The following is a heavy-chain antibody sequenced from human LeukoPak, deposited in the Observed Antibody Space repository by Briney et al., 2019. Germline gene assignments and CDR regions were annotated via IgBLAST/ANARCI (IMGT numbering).Heavy chain of an antibody. Sequence: GESLKISCQGSGYRFTSSWISWVRQMPGKGLEWMGIIYPGDSDTRYSPSFQGQVTISADKSISTAYLQLSSLKASDTAIYYCARSTSDYYGLGVWGQGTTVTVSS. CDR1: GYRFTSSW. CDR3: ARSTSDYYGLGV. CDR2: IYPGDSDT. V-gene: IGHV5-51*01. J-gene: IGHJ6*02.